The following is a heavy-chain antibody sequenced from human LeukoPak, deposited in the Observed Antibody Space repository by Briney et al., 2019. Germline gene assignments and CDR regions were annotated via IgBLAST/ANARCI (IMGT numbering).Heavy chain of an antibody. Sequence: SETLSLTCAVYGGSFSGYYWSWIRQPPGKGLEWIGEINHSGSTNYNPSLKSRVTISVDTSKNQFSLELSSVTAADTAVYYCARGTLIVVVKGVAFDIWGQGTMVTVSS. D-gene: IGHD3-22*01. J-gene: IGHJ3*02. CDR1: GGSFSGYY. CDR2: INHSGST. V-gene: IGHV4-34*01. CDR3: ARGTLIVVVKGVAFDI.